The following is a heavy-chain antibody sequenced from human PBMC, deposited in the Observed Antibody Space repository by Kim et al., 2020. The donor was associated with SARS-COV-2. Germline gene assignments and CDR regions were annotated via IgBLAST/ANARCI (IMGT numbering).Heavy chain of an antibody. D-gene: IGHD3-10*01. CDR1: GYSFTSYW. J-gene: IGHJ3*02. Sequence: GESLKISCKGSGYSFTSYWIGWVRQMPGKGLEWMGIIYPGDSDTRYSPSFQGQVTISADKSISTAYLQWSSLKASDTAMYYCARPSRPLWFGEIQPGMDAFDIWGQGTMVTVSS. V-gene: IGHV5-51*01. CDR2: IYPGDSDT. CDR3: ARPSRPLWFGEIQPGMDAFDI.